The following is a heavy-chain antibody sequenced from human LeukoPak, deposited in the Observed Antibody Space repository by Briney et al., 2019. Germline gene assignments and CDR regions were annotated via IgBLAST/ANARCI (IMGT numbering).Heavy chain of an antibody. D-gene: IGHD3-9*01. V-gene: IGHV3-23*01. CDR1: GFTFSSYA. J-gene: IGHJ4*02. CDR2: ISGSGGST. Sequence: PGGSLRLSCAASGFTFSSYAMSWPRQAPGKGLEGVSAISGSGGSTYYADSVKGRYTISRDNSNNTLYLQMNSLRAEDTAVYYCAKHYDILTGYYIDYWGQGTLVTVSS. CDR3: AKHYDILTGYYIDY.